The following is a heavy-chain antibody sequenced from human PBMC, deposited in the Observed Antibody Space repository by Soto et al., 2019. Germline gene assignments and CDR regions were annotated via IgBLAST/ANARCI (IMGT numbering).Heavy chain of an antibody. V-gene: IGHV3-23*01. D-gene: IGHD3-3*01. J-gene: IGHJ4*02. Sequence: GGSLRLSCAASGFTFSSYAMSWVRQAPGKGLEWVSGISGSGGSTYYADSVKGRFTISRDNSKNTLYLQMNSLRADDTAVYYCAQARDFDFWSGFDYWGQGTLVTVSS. CDR1: GFTFSSYA. CDR3: AQARDFDFWSGFDY. CDR2: ISGSGGST.